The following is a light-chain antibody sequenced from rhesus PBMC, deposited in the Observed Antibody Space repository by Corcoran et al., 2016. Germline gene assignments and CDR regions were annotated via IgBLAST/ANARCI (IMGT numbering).Light chain of an antibody. CDR2: GAS. CDR3: QKYSSSPFA. J-gene: IGKJ3*01. Sequence: QVILTQSPATLSLSPGERATLSCRASQSVSSYLAWYQQKPGQAPRLLIYGASNRATGIPERLSGSGSGTEFTLTISSLEPEDFAVYYCQKYSSSPFAFGPGTKLDIK. V-gene: IGKV3-53*01. CDR1: QSVSSY.